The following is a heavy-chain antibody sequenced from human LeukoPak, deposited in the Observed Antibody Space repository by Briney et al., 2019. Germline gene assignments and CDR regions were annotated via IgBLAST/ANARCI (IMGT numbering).Heavy chain of an antibody. CDR1: GFTFSSYG. D-gene: IGHD3-10*01. CDR3: ATPYGSGNKRDFDY. CDR2: ISYDGSNK. V-gene: IGHV3-30*03. Sequence: GGSLRLSCAASGFTFSSYGMHWVRQAPGKGLDWVAVISYDGSNKYYADSVKGRFTISRDNPKNTLYLQMNSLRAEDTAVYYCATPYGSGNKRDFDYWGQGTLVTVSS. J-gene: IGHJ4*02.